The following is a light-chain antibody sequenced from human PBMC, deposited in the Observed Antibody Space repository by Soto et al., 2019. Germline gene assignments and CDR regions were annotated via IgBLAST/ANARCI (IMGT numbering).Light chain of an antibody. J-gene: IGKJ3*01. V-gene: IGKV3-15*01. Sequence: VMTQAPATLSVSPGERPTLSCRASQSISRNLAWYQQKPGQAPRLLIYDASTRATGIPARFSGSGSGTEFTLTISSLQSEDFAVYYCQQYNKWPLFGPGTKVDIK. CDR1: QSISRN. CDR2: DAS. CDR3: QQYNKWPL.